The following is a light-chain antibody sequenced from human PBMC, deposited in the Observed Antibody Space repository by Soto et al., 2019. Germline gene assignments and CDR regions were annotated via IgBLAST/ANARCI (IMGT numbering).Light chain of an antibody. CDR2: LNSDGSH. J-gene: IGLJ2*01. CDR3: QTWGTGIPPVV. Sequence: QLVLTQSPSASASLGASVKLTCTLISGHSSYAIAWHQQQPEKGPRYLMKLNSDGSHSKGDGIPDRFSGSSSGAERYLTISSLQSEDEADYYCQTWGTGIPPVVFGGGTKLTVL. V-gene: IGLV4-69*01. CDR1: SGHSSYA.